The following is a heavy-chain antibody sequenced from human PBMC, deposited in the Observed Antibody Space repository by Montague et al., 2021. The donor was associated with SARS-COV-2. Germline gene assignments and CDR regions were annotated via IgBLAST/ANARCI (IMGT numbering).Heavy chain of an antibody. V-gene: IGHV4-39*02. CDR1: GDSISRSHHF. D-gene: IGHD1/OR15-1a*01. Sequence: SETLSLTCSVSGDSISRSHHFWAWIRRPPGMGLEWIGSIYFTGKTYYHPSLKSRVTISIDTSKNHFSLRLSSVTAADSAVFYCARWGLNNAFDIWGLGTMITISS. J-gene: IGHJ3*02. CDR2: IYFTGKT. CDR3: ARWGLNNAFDI.